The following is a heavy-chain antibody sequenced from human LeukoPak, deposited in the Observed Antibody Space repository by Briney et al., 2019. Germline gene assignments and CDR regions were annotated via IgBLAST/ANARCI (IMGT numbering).Heavy chain of an antibody. V-gene: IGHV3-30-3*01. CDR3: ARAMVRGVPFDY. Sequence: GGSLRLSCAASGFAFSTYAMHWVRQAPGKGLEWLAVISFDGNTKYYADSAKGRFTISRDNSRNTLYVQISSLRVEDTAVYYCARAMVRGVPFDYWGQGTLVTVSS. D-gene: IGHD3-10*01. CDR2: ISFDGNTK. CDR1: GFAFSTYA. J-gene: IGHJ4*02.